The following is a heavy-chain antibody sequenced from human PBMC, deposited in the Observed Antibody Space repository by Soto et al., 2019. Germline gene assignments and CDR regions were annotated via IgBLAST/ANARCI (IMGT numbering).Heavy chain of an antibody. CDR2: ISGSGGST. D-gene: IGHD3-9*01. Sequence: EVQLLESGGGLVQPGGSLRLSCAASGFTFSSYAMSWVRQAPGQGLEWVSAISGSGGSTYYADSVKGRFTISRDNSKNTLYLQMNSLRAEDTAVYYCAKDSPDLLTGSLGYYGMDVWGQGTTVTVSS. V-gene: IGHV3-23*01. CDR3: AKDSPDLLTGSLGYYGMDV. J-gene: IGHJ6*02. CDR1: GFTFSSYA.